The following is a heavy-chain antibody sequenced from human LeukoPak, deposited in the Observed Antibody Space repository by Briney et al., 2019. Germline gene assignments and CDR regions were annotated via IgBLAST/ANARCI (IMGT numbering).Heavy chain of an antibody. V-gene: IGHV3-23*01. Sequence: GGSLRLSCAASGFTFSSYAMSWVRQAPGKGLEWVSTISSSGGSTYYADSVKGRFTISRDNSENTVYLQMNSLRAEDTALYDCAKLNYYGSYWGQGTLVTVSS. D-gene: IGHD3-10*01. CDR1: GFTFSSYA. CDR2: ISSSGGST. CDR3: AKLNYYGSY. J-gene: IGHJ4*02.